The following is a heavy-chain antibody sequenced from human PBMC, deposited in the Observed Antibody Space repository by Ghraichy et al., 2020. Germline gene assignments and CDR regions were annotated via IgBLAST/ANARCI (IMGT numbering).Heavy chain of an antibody. J-gene: IGHJ4*02. D-gene: IGHD5-18*01. CDR1: GFTFSSYA. V-gene: IGHV3-23*01. CDR3: ANRQIQLWSYFDY. Sequence: GGSLRLSCAASGFTFSSYAMSWVRQAPGKGLEWVSAISGSGGSTYYADSVKGRFTISRDNSKNTLYLQMNSLRAEDTAVYYCANRQIQLWSYFDYWGQGTLVTVSS. CDR2: ISGSGGST.